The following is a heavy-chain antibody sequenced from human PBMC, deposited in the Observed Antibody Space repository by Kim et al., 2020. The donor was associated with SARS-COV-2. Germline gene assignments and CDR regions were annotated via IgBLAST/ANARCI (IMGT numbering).Heavy chain of an antibody. CDR1: GGSISSGGYY. V-gene: IGHV4-31*03. D-gene: IGHD3-22*01. J-gene: IGHJ4*02. CDR2: IYYSGST. CDR3: ARGQGLITMIVVVGGAFDY. Sequence: SETLSLTCTVSGGSISSGGYYGSWIRQHPGKGLEWIGYIYYSGSTYYNPSLKSRVTISVDTSKNQFSLKLSAGTAADTAVYYCARGQGLITMIVVVGGAFDYWSQGTLGTVTS.